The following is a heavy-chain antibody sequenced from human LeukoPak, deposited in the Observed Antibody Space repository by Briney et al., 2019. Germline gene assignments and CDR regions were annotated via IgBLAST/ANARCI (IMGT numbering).Heavy chain of an antibody. J-gene: IGHJ5*02. CDR3: AKLGPYGDYGWFDP. CDR2: INTDGSST. CDR1: GFTFSSYW. V-gene: IGHV3-74*01. Sequence: GGSLRLSCAASGFTFSSYWMHWVRQAPGKGLVWVSRINTDGSSTNYADSVKGRFTISRDNSKNTLYLQMNSLRAEDTALYYCAKLGPYGDYGWFDPWGQGTLVTVSS. D-gene: IGHD4-17*01.